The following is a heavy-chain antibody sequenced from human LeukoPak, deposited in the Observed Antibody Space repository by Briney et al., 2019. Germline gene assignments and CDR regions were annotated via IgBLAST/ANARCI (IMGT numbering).Heavy chain of an antibody. J-gene: IGHJ4*02. CDR3: STDSLVLNY. V-gene: IGHV3-15*01. Sequence: GGTLRLSCAVSGLTFSNTWLSWVRQAPGKGLEWLGRIKSKNNGGTTDYAAPVRGRFTISRDDSKNTLYLQMNSLKTEDTGLYYCSTDSLVLNYWGQGTLVTVSS. CDR2: IKSKNNGGTT. CDR1: GLTFSNTW. D-gene: IGHD3-16*01.